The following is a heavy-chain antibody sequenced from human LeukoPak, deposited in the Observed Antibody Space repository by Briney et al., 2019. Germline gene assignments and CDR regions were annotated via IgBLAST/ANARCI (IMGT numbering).Heavy chain of an antibody. J-gene: IGHJ5*02. CDR2: INSDGSST. CDR1: GFTFDDYA. Sequence: GGSLRLSCAASGFTFDDYAMHWVRQAPGKGLVWVSVINSDGSSTSYADSVKGRFTISRDNAKNTLYLQMNSLRVDDTAVYYCARVNCGGDCDPGTWGQGTLVTVSS. D-gene: IGHD2-21*02. V-gene: IGHV3-74*01. CDR3: ARVNCGGDCDPGT.